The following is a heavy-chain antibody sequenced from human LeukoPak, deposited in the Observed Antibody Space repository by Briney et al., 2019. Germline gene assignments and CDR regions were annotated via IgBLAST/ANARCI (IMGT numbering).Heavy chain of an antibody. J-gene: IGHJ4*02. CDR1: GFTFDDYA. CDR3: AEDFLTTPYYFDY. V-gene: IGHV3-9*01. D-gene: IGHD4-11*01. CDR2: ISWNRGSI. Sequence: GGSLRLSCAASGFTFDDYAMHWVRQAPGKGLEWVSGISWNRGSIGYADSVKGRFTISRDNAKNSLYLQMNSLRAEDTALYYCAEDFLTTPYYFDYWGQGTLVTVSS.